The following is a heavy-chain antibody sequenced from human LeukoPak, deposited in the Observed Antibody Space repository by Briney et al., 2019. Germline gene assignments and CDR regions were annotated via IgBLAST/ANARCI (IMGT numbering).Heavy chain of an antibody. V-gene: IGHV4-59*01. CDR3: ARADLVRGVYY. J-gene: IGHJ4*02. CDR2: IYYSGST. Sequence: PSETLSLTCTVSGGSISSYYWSWIRQPPGKGLEWIGYIYYSGSTNYNPSLKSRVTISVDTSKNQFSLKLSSVTAADTAVYYCARADLVRGVYYWGQGTLVTVSS. D-gene: IGHD3-10*01. CDR1: GGSISSYY.